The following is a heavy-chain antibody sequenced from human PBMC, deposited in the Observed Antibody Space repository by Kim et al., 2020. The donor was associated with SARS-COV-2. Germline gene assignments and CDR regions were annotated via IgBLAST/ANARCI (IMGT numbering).Heavy chain of an antibody. V-gene: IGHV3-72*01. D-gene: IGHD3-10*01. CDR3: VRADGSGMYYRE. CDR1: GFTFSDHY. Sequence: GGSLRLSCAASGFTFSDHYMDWVRQAPGKGLEWVGRIRNKVNSYTRQNAASVKGRFTISRDDSKKSLYLQMNSLKTEDTAGYYCVRADGSGMYYREWGQG. CDR2: IRNKVNSYTR. J-gene: IGHJ1*01.